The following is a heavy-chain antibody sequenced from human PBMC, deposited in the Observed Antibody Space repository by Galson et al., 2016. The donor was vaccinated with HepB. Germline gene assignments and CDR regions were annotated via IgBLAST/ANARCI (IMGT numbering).Heavy chain of an antibody. Sequence: SLRLSCAASGFNFRNYGMHWVRQAPGKGLEWVAADSMDGRRKFYADSVKGRFTISREQSNNMLFLQMSSLRTDDTAIYYCAKRHEYCPAVGCSVDYWGQGTLVSVSS. D-gene: IGHD2/OR15-2a*01. CDR3: AKRHEYCPAVGCSVDY. CDR1: GFNFRNYG. V-gene: IGHV3-30*18. J-gene: IGHJ4*02. CDR2: DSMDGRRK.